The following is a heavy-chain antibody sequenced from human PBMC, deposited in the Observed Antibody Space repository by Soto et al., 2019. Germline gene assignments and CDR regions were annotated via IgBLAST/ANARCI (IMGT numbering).Heavy chain of an antibody. Sequence: QVQLVESGGGVVQPGRSLRLSCAASGFTFSSYGMHWVRQAPGKGLEWVAVIWYDGSNKYYADSVKGRFTISRDNSKNTLYLQMNSLRADDTAVYYCARHLMVYAIGYYFDCWVQGTLVTVSS. D-gene: IGHD2-8*01. CDR2: IWYDGSNK. CDR1: GFTFSSYG. CDR3: ARHLMVYAIGYYFDC. J-gene: IGHJ4*02. V-gene: IGHV3-33*01.